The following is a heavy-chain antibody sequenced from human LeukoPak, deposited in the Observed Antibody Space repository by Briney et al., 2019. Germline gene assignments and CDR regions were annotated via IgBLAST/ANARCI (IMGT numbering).Heavy chain of an antibody. CDR2: IYYSGST. CDR3: ARARLESTDAFDI. Sequence: SETLSLTCTVSGGSLSSSSYYWGWIRQPPGKGLEWIGSIYYSGSTYYNPSLKSRVTMSVDTSKNQFSLKLSSVTAADTAVYYCARARLESTDAFDIWGQGTMATVSS. CDR1: GGSLSSSSYY. V-gene: IGHV4-39*07. J-gene: IGHJ3*02. D-gene: IGHD5/OR15-5a*01.